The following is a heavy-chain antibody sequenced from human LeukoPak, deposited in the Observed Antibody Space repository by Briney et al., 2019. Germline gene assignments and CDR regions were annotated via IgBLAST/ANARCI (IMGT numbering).Heavy chain of an antibody. J-gene: IGHJ5*02. CDR2: ISGSGGST. D-gene: IGHD6-13*01. V-gene: IGHV3-23*01. Sequence: PGGSLTLSCAASGFTFSSYAMNWLRHAPGKGLECVSAISGSGGSTYYADSVKGRFTISRDNSKNKLYLQMNRLRAKDTDIYYFAKGLQLAAAGPNWFDPWGQGTLVTVSS. CDR1: GFTFSSYA. CDR3: AKGLQLAAAGPNWFDP.